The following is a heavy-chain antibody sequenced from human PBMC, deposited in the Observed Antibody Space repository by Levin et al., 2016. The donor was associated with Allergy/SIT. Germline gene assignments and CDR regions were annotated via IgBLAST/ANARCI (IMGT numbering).Heavy chain of an antibody. CDR2: MNEDGRTT. D-gene: IGHD7-27*01. J-gene: IGHJ6*02. CDR3: ANGLPNWGLGYGMDV. CDR1: GFSFSTFW. V-gene: IGHV3-74*01. Sequence: GGSLRLSCAASGFSFSTFWMHWARQAPGKGLEWVSRMNEDGRTTDYADSVKGRFTISRDNSKNTLYLQINSLRAEDTALYYCANGLPNWGLGYGMDVWGQGTTATVSS.